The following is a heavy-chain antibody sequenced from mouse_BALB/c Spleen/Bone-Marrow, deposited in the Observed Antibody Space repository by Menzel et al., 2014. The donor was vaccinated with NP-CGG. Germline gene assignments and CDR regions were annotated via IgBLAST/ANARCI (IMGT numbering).Heavy chain of an antibody. Sequence: EAQLVESGAELVKPGASVKLSCTASGLNIKDTYMHWVKQRSEQGLEWIGRIDPANGNTKYDSKFQGKATITADTSSNTAFLQLSSLTSEDTAVYYCARYYYGYDFDYWGQGPTPTVSS. CDR3: ARYYYGYDFDY. CDR1: GLNIKDTY. J-gene: IGHJ2*01. D-gene: IGHD1-2*01. CDR2: IDPANGNT. V-gene: IGHV14-3*02.